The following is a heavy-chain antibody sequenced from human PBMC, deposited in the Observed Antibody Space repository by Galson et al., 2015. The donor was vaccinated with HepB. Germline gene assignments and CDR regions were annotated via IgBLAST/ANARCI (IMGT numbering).Heavy chain of an antibody. CDR1: GDSVSNDSAA. CDR3: VSGAWGRLDA. V-gene: IGHV6-1*01. CDR2: AFYRSRGFD. Sequence: CAISGDSVSNDSAAWHWFRQSPSGGLEWLGRAFYRSRGFDNYAVSLESRLAIIPDTSMNHFTLQLKAVTPEDPAVYYCVSGAWGRLDAWGQGTLVIGSS. J-gene: IGHJ5*02. D-gene: IGHD3-16*01.